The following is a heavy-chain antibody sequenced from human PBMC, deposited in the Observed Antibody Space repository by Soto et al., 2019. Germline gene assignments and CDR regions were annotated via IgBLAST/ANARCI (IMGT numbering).Heavy chain of an antibody. D-gene: IGHD1-26*01. Sequence: QVQLQESGPGLVKPSGTLSLTCAVSGGSISSSYWWSWVRQPPGKGLGWIGEIYHSGSINYNPSLKSRVPTPVDKSQLHLSPELRSGTAADKAVYYCASREAAYFDYWGQGTLVTVSS. CDR1: GGSISSSYW. V-gene: IGHV4-4*02. CDR2: IYHSGSI. CDR3: ASREAAYFDY. J-gene: IGHJ4*02.